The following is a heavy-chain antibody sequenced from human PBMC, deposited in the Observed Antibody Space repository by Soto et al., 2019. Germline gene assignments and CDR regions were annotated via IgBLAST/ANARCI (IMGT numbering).Heavy chain of an antibody. CDR3: ARGRVEYSSGWATYFDY. D-gene: IGHD6-19*01. CDR2: INTNGVNT. V-gene: IGHV3-64*01. CDR1: GFTFSGYS. Sequence: EVQLVESGGGLVQPGGSLRLSCAASGFTFSGYSMFWVRQAPGKGLEYVSAINTNGVNTFYAKSVKGRFTISRDNSKSKMYLQMGSLRAEDMAVYYCARGRVEYSSGWATYFDYWGQGTLVNVSS. J-gene: IGHJ4*02.